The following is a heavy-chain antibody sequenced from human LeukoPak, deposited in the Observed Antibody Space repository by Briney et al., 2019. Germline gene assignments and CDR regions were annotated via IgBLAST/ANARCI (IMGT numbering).Heavy chain of an antibody. J-gene: IGHJ5*02. Sequence: TSSQTLSLTCTVSGGSISSYYWSWIRQPPGRGLEWIGYIYYSGSTNYNPSLKSRVTISVDTSKNQFSLKLSSVTAADTAVYYCARPHLGAGGCWFDPWGQGTLVTVSS. D-gene: IGHD3-16*01. CDR1: GGSISSYY. V-gene: IGHV4-59*08. CDR3: ARPHLGAGGCWFDP. CDR2: IYYSGST.